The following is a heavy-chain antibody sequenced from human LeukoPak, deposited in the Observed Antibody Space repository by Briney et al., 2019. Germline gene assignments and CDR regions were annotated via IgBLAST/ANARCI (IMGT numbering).Heavy chain of an antibody. Sequence: GGSLRLSCAGSGFTFSSYAMSWVRQAPGKGLEWVSLISGSGGDTYYVDSVKGRFTISRDNSKNTLYLQMNSLRVEDTAVYYCAKDRSSWGASDFWGQGTMVTVSS. V-gene: IGHV3-23*01. D-gene: IGHD3-3*01. CDR1: GFTFSSYA. CDR2: ISGSGGDT. J-gene: IGHJ3*01. CDR3: AKDRSSWGASDF.